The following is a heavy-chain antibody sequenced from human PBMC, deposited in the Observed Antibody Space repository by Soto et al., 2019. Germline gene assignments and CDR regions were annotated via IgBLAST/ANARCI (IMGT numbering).Heavy chain of an antibody. CDR3: AISWDSSGWYFY. V-gene: IGHV3-23*01. CDR2: ISGSGGST. CDR1: GFTFSSYA. D-gene: IGHD6-19*01. Sequence: GWSLRLSCAASGFTFSSYAMSWVRQAPGKGLEWVSAISGSGGSTYYADSVKGRFTISRDNSKNTLYLQMNSLRAEDTAVYYCAISWDSSGWYFYWGQGTLVTVSS. J-gene: IGHJ4*02.